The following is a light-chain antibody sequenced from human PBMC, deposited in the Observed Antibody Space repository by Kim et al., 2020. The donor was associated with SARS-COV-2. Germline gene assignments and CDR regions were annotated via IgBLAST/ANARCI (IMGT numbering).Light chain of an antibody. Sequence: VSPGERATRSCRASQSISTNLAWYQQKPGQAPRLLMSDASTRATGVSARFSGSGSGTEFTLTISSLQSEDFALYYCQQYNNWPPYTFGQGTKLEI. CDR3: QQYNNWPPYT. J-gene: IGKJ2*01. CDR2: DAS. CDR1: QSISTN. V-gene: IGKV3-15*01.